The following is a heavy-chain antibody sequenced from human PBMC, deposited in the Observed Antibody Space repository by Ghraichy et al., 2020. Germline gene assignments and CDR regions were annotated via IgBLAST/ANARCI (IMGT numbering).Heavy chain of an antibody. CDR1: GGSISSGDYY. Sequence: SETLSLTCTVSGGSISSGDYYWSWIRQPPGKGLEWIGYIYYSGSTYYNPSLKSRVTISVDTSKNQFSLKLSSVTAADTAVYYCALWEEGQGDYYDSSGYYNYWGQGTLVTVSS. CDR3: ALWEEGQGDYYDSSGYYNY. D-gene: IGHD3-22*01. V-gene: IGHV4-30-4*01. J-gene: IGHJ4*02. CDR2: IYYSGST.